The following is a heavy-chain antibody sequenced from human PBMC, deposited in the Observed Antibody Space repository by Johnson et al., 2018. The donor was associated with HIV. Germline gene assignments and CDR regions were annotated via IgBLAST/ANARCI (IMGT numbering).Heavy chain of an antibody. CDR1: GFTFSMYA. V-gene: IGHV3-64*01. Sequence: VQLVESGGGSVQPGGSLRLSCAASGFTFSMYAMHWVRQAPGQGLEYVSAISSNGGSTYYANSVKGRFTISRDNAKNSMYLQMNSLRTEDTAVYYCARDWDWGGALDIWGQGTKVTVSS. D-gene: IGHD3/OR15-3a*01. CDR2: ISSNGGST. CDR3: ARDWDWGGALDI. J-gene: IGHJ3*02.